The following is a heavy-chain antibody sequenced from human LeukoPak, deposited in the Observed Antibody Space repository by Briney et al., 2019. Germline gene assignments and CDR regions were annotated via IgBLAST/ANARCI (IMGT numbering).Heavy chain of an antibody. CDR1: GFVFSSNW. Sequence: GGSLRLSCAASGFVFSSNWMTWVRQAPGKGLEWVANIKQDGSEKYYVDSVKGRFTISRDNAKNSLYLQMNSLRAEDTALYYCARESERGMGYWGQGSLVTVSS. J-gene: IGHJ4*02. CDR3: ARESERGMGY. D-gene: IGHD3-16*01. CDR2: IKQDGSEK. V-gene: IGHV3-7*01.